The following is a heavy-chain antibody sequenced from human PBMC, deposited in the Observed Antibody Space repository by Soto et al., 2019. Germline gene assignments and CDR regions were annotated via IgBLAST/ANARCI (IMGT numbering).Heavy chain of an antibody. CDR1: GFTFSSYG. Sequence: GGSLRLSCAASGFTFSSYGMHWVRQAPGKGLEWVAVISYDGSNKYYADSVKGRFTISRDNSKNTLYLQMNSLRAEDTAVYYCTSFLLPRLQSLQIPYYYGMDVWGQGTTVTVSS. V-gene: IGHV3-30*03. D-gene: IGHD4-4*01. J-gene: IGHJ6*02. CDR2: ISYDGSNK. CDR3: TSFLLPRLQSLQIPYYYGMDV.